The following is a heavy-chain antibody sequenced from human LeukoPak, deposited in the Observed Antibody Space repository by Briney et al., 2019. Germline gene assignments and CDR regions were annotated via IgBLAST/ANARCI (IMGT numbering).Heavy chain of an antibody. CDR3: AKDQNVTIFGVVMQPFDY. Sequence: ASVKVSCKASGGTFSSYAISWVRQAPGQGLEWMGGIIPIFGTANYAQKFQGRVTITTDESTSTAYMELSSLRSEDTAVYYCAKDQNVTIFGVVMQPFDYWGQGTLVTVSS. CDR1: GGTFSSYA. D-gene: IGHD3-3*01. J-gene: IGHJ4*02. V-gene: IGHV1-69*05. CDR2: IIPIFGTA.